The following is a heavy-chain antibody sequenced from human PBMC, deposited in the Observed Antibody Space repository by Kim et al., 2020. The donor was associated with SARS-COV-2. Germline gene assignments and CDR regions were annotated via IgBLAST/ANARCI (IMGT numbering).Heavy chain of an antibody. CDR2: INPNSGAT. J-gene: IGHJ4*02. CDR3: ARAIVGATTYFDS. V-gene: IGHV1-2*02. D-gene: IGHD1-26*01. Sequence: ASVKVSCKASGYTFIDYYMHWVRQAPGQGLEWMGWINPNSGATNYAQKFQGRVSMTRDTSISTAHLDLTRLRSDDTALYYCARAIVGATTYFDSWGQGTLVTVSS. CDR1: GYTFIDYY.